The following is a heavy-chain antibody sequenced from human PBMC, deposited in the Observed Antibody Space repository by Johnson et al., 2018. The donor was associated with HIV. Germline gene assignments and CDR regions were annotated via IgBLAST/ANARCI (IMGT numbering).Heavy chain of an antibody. D-gene: IGHD1-26*01. V-gene: IGHV3-74*02. CDR1: GFTFSSYW. J-gene: IGHJ3*02. CDR2: ISSDGSST. CDR3: ARVEWELGAFDI. Sequence: VQLVESGGGLVQPGGSLILSCAASGFTFSSYWMHWVRQAPGKGLVWVSRISSDGSSTYYADSVKGRFTISRDNAKNTMFVQINSLRAEDTAVYYCARVEWELGAFDIWGQGTMVTVSS.